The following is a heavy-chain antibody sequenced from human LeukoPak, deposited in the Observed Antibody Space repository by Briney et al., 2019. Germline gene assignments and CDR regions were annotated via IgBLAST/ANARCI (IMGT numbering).Heavy chain of an antibody. J-gene: IGHJ4*02. V-gene: IGHV4-59*01. CDR2: IYYSGST. Sequence: SETLSLTCTVSGGSISSYYWSWIRQPPGKGLEWIGYIYYSGSTNYNPSLKSRVTISVDTSKNQFSLKLSSVTAADTGVYYCARGYYYDSSGYLNWGQGTLVTVSS. D-gene: IGHD3-22*01. CDR1: GGSISSYY. CDR3: ARGYYYDSSGYLN.